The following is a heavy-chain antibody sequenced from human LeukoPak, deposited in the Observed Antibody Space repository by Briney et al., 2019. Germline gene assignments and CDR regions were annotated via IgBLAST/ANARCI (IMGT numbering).Heavy chain of an antibody. Sequence: GGSLRLSCAASGFTFSAYWMHWVRQAPGKGLVWVSRINTDGSSPTYAASVKGRFTISRDNAKSTLYLQMNSLRAEDTAVYYCARSTNFDYWGQGTLVTVSS. CDR2: INTDGSSP. CDR1: GFTFSAYW. V-gene: IGHV3-74*01. J-gene: IGHJ4*02. CDR3: ARSTNFDY.